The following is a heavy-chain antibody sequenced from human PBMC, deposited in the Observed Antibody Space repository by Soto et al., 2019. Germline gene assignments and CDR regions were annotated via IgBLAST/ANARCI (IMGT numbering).Heavy chain of an antibody. CDR2: IYYSGST. V-gene: IGHV4-59*01. J-gene: IGHJ6*02. D-gene: IGHD3-22*01. Sequence: LSLTCTVSGGSISSYYWSWIRQPPGKGLEWIGYIYYSGSTNYNPSLKSRVTISVDTSKNQFSLKLSSVTAADTAVYYCARATYDSSGYFHYYYYYGMDVWGQGTTVTVSS. CDR3: ARATYDSSGYFHYYYYYGMDV. CDR1: GGSISSYY.